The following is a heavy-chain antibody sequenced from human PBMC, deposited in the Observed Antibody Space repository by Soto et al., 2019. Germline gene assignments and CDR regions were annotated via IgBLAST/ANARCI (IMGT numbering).Heavy chain of an antibody. CDR2: ISAYNGNT. Sequence: ASVKFSFKASVYIFITDGISWLRQAPRQGLEWMGWISAYNGNTNYSQNLQGRVTMTTDTSTSTAYMELRSLRSDDTAVYYRARDRDTVVTDFDYWGQGTLVTVSS. V-gene: IGHV1-18*01. J-gene: IGHJ4*02. D-gene: IGHD4-17*01. CDR1: VYIFITDG. CDR3: ARDRDTVVTDFDY.